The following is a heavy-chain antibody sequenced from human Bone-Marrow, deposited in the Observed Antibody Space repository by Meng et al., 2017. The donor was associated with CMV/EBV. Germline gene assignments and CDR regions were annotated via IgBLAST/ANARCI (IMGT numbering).Heavy chain of an antibody. CDR2: ISSSGSYM. CDR1: GFTFSDYS. CDR3: ARGEGYYGSGSYSNYYYGMDV. D-gene: IGHD3-10*01. V-gene: IGHV3-21*06. Sequence: GESLKISCVASGFTFSDYSMNWVRQAPGKGLEWVASISSSGSYMNYAESVKGRFTVSRDSAQNSLYLQMNSLRAEDTAVYYCARGEGYYGSGSYSNYYYGMDVWGQGTTVTVSS. J-gene: IGHJ6*02.